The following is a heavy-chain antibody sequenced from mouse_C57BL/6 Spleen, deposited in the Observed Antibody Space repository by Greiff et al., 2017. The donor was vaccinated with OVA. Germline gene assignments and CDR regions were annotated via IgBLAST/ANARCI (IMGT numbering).Heavy chain of an antibody. D-gene: IGHD1-2*01. V-gene: IGHV1-55*01. Sequence: QVQLQQSGAELVKPGASVKMSCKASGYTFTSYWITWVKQRPGQGLEWIGDIYPGSGSTNYNEKFKSKATLTVDTSSSTAYMQLSSLTSEDSAVYYCGRSGSKMNSAIAYWGQGTLVTVSA. J-gene: IGHJ3*01. CDR3: GRSGSKMNSAIAY. CDR2: IYPGSGST. CDR1: GYTFTSYW.